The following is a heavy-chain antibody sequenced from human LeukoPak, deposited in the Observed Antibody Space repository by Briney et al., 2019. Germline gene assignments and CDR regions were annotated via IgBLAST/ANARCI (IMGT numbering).Heavy chain of an antibody. D-gene: IGHD5-18*01. CDR1: GFTFSSYA. CDR2: ISGSGGST. CDR3: AKGYSYGRYYFDY. J-gene: IGHJ4*02. Sequence: GGSLRLSCAASGFTFSSYAMSWFRQAPGKGLEWVSAISGSGGSTYYADSVKGRFTISRDNSENTLYLQMNSLRAEDTAVYYCAKGYSYGRYYFDYWGQGTLVTVSS. V-gene: IGHV3-23*01.